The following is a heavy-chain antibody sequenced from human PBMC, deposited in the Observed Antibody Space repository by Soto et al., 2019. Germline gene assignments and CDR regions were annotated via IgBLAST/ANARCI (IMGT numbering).Heavy chain of an antibody. V-gene: IGHV4-30-4*01. CDR1: GVYISGGDYY. CDR3: ARGTYSSGWAAYYFDY. D-gene: IGHD6-19*01. Sequence: PSETQSRTCSVAGVYISGGDYYWSRIRQPPGKGLEWIGYIYYSGSTYYNPSLKSRVTISVDTSKNQFSLKLSSVTAADTAVYYCARGTYSSGWAAYYFDYWGQGTLVTVSS. J-gene: IGHJ4*02. CDR2: IYYSGST.